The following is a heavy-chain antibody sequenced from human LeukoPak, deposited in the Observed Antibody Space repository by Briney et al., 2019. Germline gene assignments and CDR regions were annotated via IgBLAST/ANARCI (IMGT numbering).Heavy chain of an antibody. Sequence: PSQTLSLTCTVSGGSISSGSYYWSWIRQPAGKGLEWIGRIYTSGSTNHNPSLKSRVTISVDTSKNQFSLKLSSVTAADTAVYYCAADYYGSGSYYKDWGRGTLVTVSS. CDR2: IYTSGST. J-gene: IGHJ4*02. CDR3: AADYYGSGSYYKD. CDR1: GGSISSGSYY. D-gene: IGHD3-10*01. V-gene: IGHV4-61*02.